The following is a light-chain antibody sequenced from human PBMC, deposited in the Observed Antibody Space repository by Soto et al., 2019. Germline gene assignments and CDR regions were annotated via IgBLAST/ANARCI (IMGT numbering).Light chain of an antibody. J-gene: IGKJ1*01. CDR3: QQYAGSPRT. Sequence: DIMMTNSPATLSVSPGDRVTLFCRASQSVSRNLAWHQQKSGQAPRLLIYSASRRATGIPDRFTGSGSGTDFTLTINRVEPEDFAVYFCQQYAGSPRTFGQGTKVDI. CDR1: QSVSRN. CDR2: SAS. V-gene: IGKV3-20*01.